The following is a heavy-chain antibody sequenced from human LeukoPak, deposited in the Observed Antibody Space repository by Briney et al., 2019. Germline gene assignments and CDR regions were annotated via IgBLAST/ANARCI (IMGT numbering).Heavy chain of an antibody. J-gene: IGHJ4*02. V-gene: IGHV4-59*01. D-gene: IGHD6-6*01. CDR3: ARVYSSSSDDY. CDR1: GGSISSYY. CDR2: IYYSGST. Sequence: SETLSLTCTVSGGSISSYYWSWIRQPPGKGLEWIGYIYYSGSTNYNPSLKSRVTISVDTSKNQFSLKLSSVTAADTAVYYCARVYSSSSDDYWGQGTLVTVSS.